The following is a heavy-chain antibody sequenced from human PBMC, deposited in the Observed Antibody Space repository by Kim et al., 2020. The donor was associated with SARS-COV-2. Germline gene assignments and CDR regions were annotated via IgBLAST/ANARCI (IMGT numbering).Heavy chain of an antibody. CDR3: ARDLLLHYDILTGYYRGRAFDI. CDR2: IYTSGST. Sequence: SETLSLTCTVSGGSISSYYWSWIRQPAGKGLEWIGRIYTSGSTNYNPSLKSRVTMSVDTSKNQFSLKLSSVTAADTAVYYCARDLLLHYDILTGYYRGRAFDIWGQGTMVTVSS. D-gene: IGHD3-9*01. V-gene: IGHV4-4*07. J-gene: IGHJ3*02. CDR1: GGSISSYY.